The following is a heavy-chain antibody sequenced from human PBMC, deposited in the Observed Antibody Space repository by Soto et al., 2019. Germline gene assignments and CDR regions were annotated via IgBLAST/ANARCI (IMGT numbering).Heavy chain of an antibody. Sequence: QVQLVQSGAEVKKPGSSVKVSCKASGGTFSSYAISWVRQAPGQGLEWMGGIIPIFGPANYTQKFQGRVTITADESTSTAYMERSSLRSEDTAVYYGARDLRYFISTSCSWNYYYGMDVWGQGTKVTVSS. V-gene: IGHV1-69*12. D-gene: IGHD2-2*01. J-gene: IGHJ6*02. CDR3: ARDLRYFISTSCSWNYYYGMDV. CDR2: IIPIFGPA. CDR1: GGTFSSYA.